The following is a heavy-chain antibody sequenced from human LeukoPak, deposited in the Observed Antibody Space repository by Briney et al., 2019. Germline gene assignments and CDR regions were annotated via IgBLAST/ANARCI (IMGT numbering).Heavy chain of an antibody. CDR3: AKDKWPFGIAVALGLFDY. J-gene: IGHJ4*02. CDR1: GFTFDDYA. D-gene: IGHD6-19*01. Sequence: GRSLRLSCAASGFTFDDYAMHWVRQAPGKGLEWVSGISWNSGSIGYAHSVRGRFTISRDNAKNSLYLQMNSLRAEDMALYYCAKDKWPFGIAVALGLFDYWGQGTLVTVSS. V-gene: IGHV3-9*03. CDR2: ISWNSGSI.